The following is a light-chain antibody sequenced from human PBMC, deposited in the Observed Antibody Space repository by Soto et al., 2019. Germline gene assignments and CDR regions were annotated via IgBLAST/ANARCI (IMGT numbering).Light chain of an antibody. Sequence: QSALTQPRSVSGSPGQSVTISCTGTSSDVGGHNLVSWYQQHPGKAPKLVIYDVSKWPSGVPDRFFGSKSGNTASLTISGLQAEDEADYYCCSYAGCSLLVFGGGTKLTVL. CDR1: SSDVGGHNL. J-gene: IGLJ3*02. CDR3: CSYAGCSLLV. CDR2: DVS. V-gene: IGLV2-11*02.